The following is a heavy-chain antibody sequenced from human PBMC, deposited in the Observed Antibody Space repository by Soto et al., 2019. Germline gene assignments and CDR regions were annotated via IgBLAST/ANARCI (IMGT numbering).Heavy chain of an antibody. J-gene: IGHJ6*02. CDR3: ARGYCSGGNCYSGMDV. CDR1: GGTFSTHA. Sequence: SVKVSCKASGGTFSTHAIIWVRQAPGHGLEWMGGIIPISGTTYYTQKFQGRVTITADEPTSTAFMELSSLKSEDTAVFYCARGYCSGGNCYSGMDVWGQGTMVTGLL. CDR2: IIPISGTT. V-gene: IGHV1-69*13. D-gene: IGHD2-15*01.